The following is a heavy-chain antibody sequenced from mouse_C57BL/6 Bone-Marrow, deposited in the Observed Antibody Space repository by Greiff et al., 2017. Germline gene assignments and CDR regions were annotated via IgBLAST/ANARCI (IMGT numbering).Heavy chain of an antibody. CDR2: INPNNGGT. J-gene: IGHJ1*03. D-gene: IGHD2-5*01. V-gene: IGHV1-22*01. CDR1: GYTFPDYN. CDR3: ARDRHYSNYVYWYFDV. Sequence: DVQLQESGPELVKPGASVKMSCKASGYTFPDYNMHWVKQSHGKSLEWIGYINPNNGGTSYNQKFKGKATLTVNKSSSTAYMELRSLTSEDSAVYYCARDRHYSNYVYWYFDVWGTGTTVTVSS.